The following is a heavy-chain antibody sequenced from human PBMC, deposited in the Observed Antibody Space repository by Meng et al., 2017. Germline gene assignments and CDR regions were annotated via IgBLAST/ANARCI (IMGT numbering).Heavy chain of an antibody. V-gene: IGHV4-34*01. J-gene: IGHJ4*02. CDR3: ARGFYSSGWNTFDY. D-gene: IGHD6-19*01. Sequence: QGQLPHGGPGLFRPSETLALTCVVDGGSFNGYYWTWIRQPPGKGLEWVGDINHSGSTNYYPSLKSRVTISLDTSKNQFSLKLRSVTAADTAVYFCARGFYSSGWNTFDYWGQGTLVTVSS. CDR2: INHSGST. CDR1: GGSFNGYY.